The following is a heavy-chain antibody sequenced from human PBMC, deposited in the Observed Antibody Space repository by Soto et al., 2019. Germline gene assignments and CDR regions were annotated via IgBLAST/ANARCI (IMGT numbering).Heavy chain of an antibody. CDR2: ISYDGSNK. Sequence: QVQLVESGGGVVQPGRSLRLSCAASGFTFSSYAIHWVRQAPGKGLEWVAVISYDGSNKYYADSVKGRFTISRDNSKNTLYLQMNSLRAEDTAVYYCARESSPRYYDFWSGYPDYWGQGTLVTVSS. CDR3: ARESSPRYYDFWSGYPDY. CDR1: GFTFSSYA. D-gene: IGHD3-3*01. J-gene: IGHJ4*02. V-gene: IGHV3-30-3*01.